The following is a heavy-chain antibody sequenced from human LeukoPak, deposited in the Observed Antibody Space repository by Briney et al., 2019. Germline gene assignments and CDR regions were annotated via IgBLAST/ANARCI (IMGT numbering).Heavy chain of an antibody. CDR1: GFTFSSYG. Sequence: GGSLRLSCAASGFTFSSYGMHWVRQAPGKGREWVAVISYDGSNKYYADSVKDRFTISRDNSKNTLYLQMNSLRTEDTAVYYCAKDRTVARYFDYWGQGTLVTVSS. CDR2: ISYDGSNK. J-gene: IGHJ4*02. V-gene: IGHV3-30*18. D-gene: IGHD4-23*01. CDR3: AKDRTVARYFDY.